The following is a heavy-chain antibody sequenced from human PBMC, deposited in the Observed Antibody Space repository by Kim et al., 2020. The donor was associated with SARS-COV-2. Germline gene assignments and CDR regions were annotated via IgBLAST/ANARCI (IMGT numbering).Heavy chain of an antibody. V-gene: IGHV3-74*01. CDR1: GFTFSNYW. CDR3: GRGGKRQRLVQAS. CDR2: INSDGTST. D-gene: IGHD6-13*01. Sequence: GGSLRLSCAASGFTFSNYWMHWVRQAPGKGLVWVSLINSDGTSTNYADSVKGRFTISRDNAKNTLYLQMNSLRDDDTAVYYCGRGGKRQRLVQASWGQGTLVTGSS. J-gene: IGHJ5*02.